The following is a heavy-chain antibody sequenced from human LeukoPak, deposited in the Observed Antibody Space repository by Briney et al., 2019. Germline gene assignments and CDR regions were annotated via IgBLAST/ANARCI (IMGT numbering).Heavy chain of an antibody. Sequence: GGSLRLSCAASGFTFDDYAMHWVRQAPGKGLEWVSGISWNSGSIGYADSVKGRFTISRDNAKNSLYLQMNSLRAEDTALYYCAEGSGYDILTGWYYFDYWGQGTLVTVSS. CDR2: ISWNSGSI. D-gene: IGHD3-9*01. CDR3: AEGSGYDILTGWYYFDY. J-gene: IGHJ4*02. CDR1: GFTFDDYA. V-gene: IGHV3-9*01.